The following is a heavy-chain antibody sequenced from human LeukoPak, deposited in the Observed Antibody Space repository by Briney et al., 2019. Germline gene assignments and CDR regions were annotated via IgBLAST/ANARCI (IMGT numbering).Heavy chain of an antibody. CDR1: GFTFSSHW. V-gene: IGHV3-7*01. D-gene: IGHD3-16*01. CDR3: ARAPAFGTVDY. CDR2: IKPDGSEK. J-gene: IGHJ4*02. Sequence: PGGSLRLSCAASGFTFSSHWMSWVRQAPGKGREWVANIKPDGSEKYPVDSVKGRFTVTRDNAKNSLYLQMNKLRDEDSAVYYCARAPAFGTVDYWGQGALVTVSS.